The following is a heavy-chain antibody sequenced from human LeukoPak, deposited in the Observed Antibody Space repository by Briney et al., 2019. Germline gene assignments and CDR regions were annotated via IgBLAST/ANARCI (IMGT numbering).Heavy chain of an antibody. CDR3: ARVGGDYYGSGRSGAWFDP. Sequence: SEALSLICTVSGGSINNYYWSWIRQPAGKGLEWIGYIYYSGSTNYNPSLKSRVTISVDTSKNQFSLKLSSVTAADTAVYYCARVGGDYYGSGRSGAWFDPWGQGTLVTVSS. D-gene: IGHD3-10*01. V-gene: IGHV4-59*08. J-gene: IGHJ5*02. CDR2: IYYSGST. CDR1: GGSINNYY.